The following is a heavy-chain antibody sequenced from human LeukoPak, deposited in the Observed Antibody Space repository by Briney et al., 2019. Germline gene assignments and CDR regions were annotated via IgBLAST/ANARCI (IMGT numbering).Heavy chain of an antibody. Sequence: ASVKVSCKASGYTFTGYYMHWVRQAPGQGLEWMGWINPNSGGTNYAQKFQGRVTMTRDTSISTAYMELSWLRSDDTAVYYCARGGYCGGDCYVFDYWGQGTLVTVSS. V-gene: IGHV1-2*02. CDR3: ARGGYCGGDCYVFDY. CDR1: GYTFTGYY. CDR2: INPNSGGT. J-gene: IGHJ4*02. D-gene: IGHD2-21*02.